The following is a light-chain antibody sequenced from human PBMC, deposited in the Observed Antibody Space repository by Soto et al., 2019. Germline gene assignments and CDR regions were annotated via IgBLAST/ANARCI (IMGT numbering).Light chain of an antibody. V-gene: IGKV3-15*01. CDR3: QQYNNWPFT. Sequence: ERVMKQSPATPSVSPGERATLSCRASQSISSNLAWYQQKPGQAPRLLIYGASTRATGIPARFSGSGSGTEFTLTISSLQSEDFAVYYCQQYNNWPFTFGPGTKVDIK. CDR2: GAS. J-gene: IGKJ3*01. CDR1: QSISSN.